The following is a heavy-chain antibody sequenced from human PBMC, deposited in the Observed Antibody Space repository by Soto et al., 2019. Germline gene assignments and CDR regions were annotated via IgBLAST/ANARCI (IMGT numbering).Heavy chain of an antibody. V-gene: IGHV1-18*01. CDR1: GYTFTSNC. J-gene: IGHJ4*02. CDR2: SNTYNGNT. CDR3: ARDRSNYFDY. Sequence: QVQLVQSGAEVKKPGASVKVSCKASGYTFTSNCIIWVRQAPGQGLEWMGWSNTYNGNTNYAQKLQGRVTMTTDPSTNTAYMELRSLRSDDTAVYYCARDRSNYFDYWGQGTVVTVSS.